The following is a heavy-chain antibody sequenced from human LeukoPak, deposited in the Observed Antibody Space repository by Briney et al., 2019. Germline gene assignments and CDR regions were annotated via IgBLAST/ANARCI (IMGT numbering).Heavy chain of an antibody. D-gene: IGHD2-15*01. Sequence: ASVKVSCKASEYTFTGYYIHWVRQAPGQGLEWMGIINPSGSYTSYAQKFQGRVTMTRDTSTSTVYMELSSLRSEDTAVYYCARDNSGGSPWWFDPWGQGTLVTVSS. V-gene: IGHV1-46*01. J-gene: IGHJ5*02. CDR3: ARDNSGGSPWWFDP. CDR1: EYTFTGYY. CDR2: INPSGSYT.